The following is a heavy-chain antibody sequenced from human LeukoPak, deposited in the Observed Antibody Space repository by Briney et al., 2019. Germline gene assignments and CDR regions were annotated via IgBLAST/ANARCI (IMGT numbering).Heavy chain of an antibody. CDR1: GGSISSSSYY. CDR3: ASMYSSSAGDYFDY. Sequence: SETLSLTCTVSGGSISSSSYYWGWIRQPPGKGLEWIGGIYYSGSTYYNPSLKSRVTISVDTSKNQFSLKLSSVTAADTAVYYCASMYSSSAGDYFDYWGQGTLVTVSS. V-gene: IGHV4-39*01. D-gene: IGHD6-6*01. CDR2: IYYSGST. J-gene: IGHJ4*02.